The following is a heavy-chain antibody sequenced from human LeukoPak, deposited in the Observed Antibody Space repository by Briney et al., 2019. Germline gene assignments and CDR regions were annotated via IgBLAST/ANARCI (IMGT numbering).Heavy chain of an antibody. CDR3: SRGIHRMDYDSSGYYHY. CDR1: GLTFSSYS. J-gene: IGHJ4*02. Sequence: GGSLRLSCAASGLTFSSYSMNWVRQAPGKGLEWVAGISYDGSYKYYADSVKGRVTISRDNSKNTLYLQMNSLRAEDTAVFYCSRGIHRMDYDSSGYYHYWGQGTLVTVSS. D-gene: IGHD3-22*01. V-gene: IGHV3-30*03. CDR2: ISYDGSYK.